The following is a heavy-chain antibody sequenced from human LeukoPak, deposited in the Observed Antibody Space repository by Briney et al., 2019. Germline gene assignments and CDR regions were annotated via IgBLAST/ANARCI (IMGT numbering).Heavy chain of an antibody. J-gene: IGHJ4*02. CDR3: ATDTSAIFDS. Sequence: GGSLRLSCAASGFTFSSYAMTWVRQAPGKGLEWVSAISGSGGSTYHADSVKGRFTISRDNPKSTLYLQMNSLRAEDTAVYFCATDTSAIFDSWGQGTLVTVSS. D-gene: IGHD2-2*01. V-gene: IGHV3-23*01. CDR1: GFTFSSYA. CDR2: ISGSGGST.